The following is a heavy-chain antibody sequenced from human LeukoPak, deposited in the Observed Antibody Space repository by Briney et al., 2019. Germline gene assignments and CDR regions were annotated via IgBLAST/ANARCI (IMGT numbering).Heavy chain of an antibody. Sequence: GRSLRLSCAASGFTFSDYTMQWARQAPGKGLEWVALLPPDGSYQYYADSLKGRFTISRDNFKNALYLQMNSLRLEDTAVYYCARGLHDRSWYGAHWGQGTLLSVSS. V-gene: IGHV3-30*04. CDR1: GFTFSDYT. J-gene: IGHJ4*02. D-gene: IGHD6-13*01. CDR2: LPPDGSYQ. CDR3: ARGLHDRSWYGAH.